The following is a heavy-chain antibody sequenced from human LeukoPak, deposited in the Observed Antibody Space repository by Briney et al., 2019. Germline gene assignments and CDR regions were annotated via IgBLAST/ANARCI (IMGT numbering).Heavy chain of an antibody. CDR1: GFTVSSNY. Sequence: PGGSLRLSCAASGFTVSSNYMTWVRQAPGKGLEWVSVIYSGGTTYYADSVKGRFTISRDNSKNTLYLQMNSLRAEDTAVYYCAKSLDSDLYCSGGSCYFFDYWGQGTLVTVSS. CDR3: AKSLDSDLYCSGGSCYFFDY. V-gene: IGHV3-53*01. D-gene: IGHD2-15*01. J-gene: IGHJ4*02. CDR2: IYSGGTT.